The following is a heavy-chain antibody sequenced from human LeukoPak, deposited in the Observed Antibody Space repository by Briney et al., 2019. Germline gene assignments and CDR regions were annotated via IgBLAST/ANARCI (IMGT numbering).Heavy chain of an antibody. CDR2: TSDRGDYT. Sequence: GGSLRLSCAASGFTFSSYSMSWVRQAPGKGLEWVSGTSDRGDYTYYADSVKGRFTISRDTSKDTLYLQMNSLRAEDTALYFCAKKAQYDGHYPLDYWGQGTLVTVSA. CDR3: AKKAQYDGHYPLDY. V-gene: IGHV3-23*01. D-gene: IGHD4/OR15-4a*01. CDR1: GFTFSSYS. J-gene: IGHJ4*02.